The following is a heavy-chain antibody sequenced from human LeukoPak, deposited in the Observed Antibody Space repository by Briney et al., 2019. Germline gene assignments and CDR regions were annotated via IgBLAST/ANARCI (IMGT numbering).Heavy chain of an antibody. CDR1: GFTFSSYS. J-gene: IGHJ3*02. Sequence: GGSLRLSCAASGFTFSSYSMNWVRQAPGKGLEWVSSISSSSSYIYYADSVKGRFTFSRDNAKNSLYLQMNSLRAEDTAVYYCARANEGSGSYYCAFDIWGQGTMVTVSS. V-gene: IGHV3-21*01. D-gene: IGHD1-26*01. CDR3: ARANEGSGSYYCAFDI. CDR2: ISSSSSYI.